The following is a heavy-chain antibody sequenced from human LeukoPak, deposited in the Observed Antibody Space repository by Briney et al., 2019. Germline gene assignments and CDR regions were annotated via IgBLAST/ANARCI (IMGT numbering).Heavy chain of an antibody. V-gene: IGHV3-64*04. CDR1: GFTFSGHA. Sequence: GESLRLSCSTSGFTFSGHAMHWVRQAPGKGLEWVSSISTYGGSTYYADSLKGRFTISRDNAKNSLYLQMNSLRAEDTAVYYCARASMRMTTAGLVDYWGQGTLVTVSS. D-gene: IGHD6-13*01. J-gene: IGHJ4*02. CDR3: ARASMRMTTAGLVDY. CDR2: ISTYGGST.